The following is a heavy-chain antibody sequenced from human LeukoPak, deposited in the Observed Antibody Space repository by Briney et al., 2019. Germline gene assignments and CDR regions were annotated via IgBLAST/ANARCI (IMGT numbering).Heavy chain of an antibody. V-gene: IGHV3-30*04. CDR3: VRVFLESLTAGYFDH. CDR1: GFTFSSYA. J-gene: IGHJ4*02. D-gene: IGHD3-3*01. CDR2: ISYDGRQK. Sequence: QSGGSLRLSCAASGFTFSSYAMHWVRQAPGKGLEWVAVISYDGRQKYYADSVKGRFTISRDNSKDTVYLQMNSLRDEDSATYYCVRVFLESLTAGYFDHWGQGTLVTVSP.